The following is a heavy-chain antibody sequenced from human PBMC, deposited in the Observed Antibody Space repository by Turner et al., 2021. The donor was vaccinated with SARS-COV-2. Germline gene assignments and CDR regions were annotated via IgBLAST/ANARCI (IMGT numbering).Heavy chain of an antibody. D-gene: IGHD1-26*01. CDR3: ARGGVKMSTIYWYFDL. Sequence: QVQLLESGGDVVPPGRSLRLSCTASGFTFSSHPMHWVRQAPGKGLEWVAVISYAGDNTKYADSVKGRFTVSRDTSKSTLFLQINSLKSEDTAVYYCARGGVKMSTIYWYFDLWGRGTLVTVSS. J-gene: IGHJ2*01. CDR1: GFTFSSHP. V-gene: IGHV3-30*03. CDR2: ISYAGDNT.